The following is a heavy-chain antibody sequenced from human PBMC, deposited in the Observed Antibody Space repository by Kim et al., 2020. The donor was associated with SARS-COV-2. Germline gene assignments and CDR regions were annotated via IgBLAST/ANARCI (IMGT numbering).Heavy chain of an antibody. CDR3: AGGPRVSSIAARGWFDP. V-gene: IGHV4-39*01. D-gene: IGHD6-6*01. Sequence: SETLSLTCTVSGGSISSSSYYWGWIRQPPGKGLEWIGSIYYSGSTYYNPSLKSRVTISVDTSKNQFSLKLSSVTAADTAVYYCAGGPRVSSIAARGWFDPWGQGTLVTVSS. CDR2: IYYSGST. J-gene: IGHJ5*02. CDR1: GGSISSSSYY.